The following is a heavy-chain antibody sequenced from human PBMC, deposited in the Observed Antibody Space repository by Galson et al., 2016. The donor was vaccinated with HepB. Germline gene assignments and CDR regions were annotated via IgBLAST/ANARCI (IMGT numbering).Heavy chain of an antibody. V-gene: IGHV3-21*01. Sequence: SLRLSCAAFGFTFSDYGMHWVRQAPGKGLEWVSSISFSTSYIYYADSVKGRFTISRDNAKSSLYLQMNSLRAEDTAVYYRAKVATTWFDPWGQGTLVTVSS. CDR2: ISFSTSYI. CDR3: AKVATTWFDP. D-gene: IGHD5-12*01. J-gene: IGHJ5*02. CDR1: GFTFSDYG.